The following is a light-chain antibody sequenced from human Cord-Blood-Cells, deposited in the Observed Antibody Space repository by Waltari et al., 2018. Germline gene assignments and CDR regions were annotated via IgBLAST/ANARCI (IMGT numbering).Light chain of an antibody. V-gene: IGLV1-40*01. CDR3: QSYDSSLSGSV. CDR1: SSHIGAGYD. Sequence: QSVLTQSPSVSGAPGQRVTISCTGSSSHIGAGYDVPWYQQLPGTAPKLLIYGNSNRPSGVPDRFSGSKSGTSASLAITGLQAEDEADYYCQSYDSSLSGSVFGGGTKLTVL. CDR2: GNS. J-gene: IGLJ2*01.